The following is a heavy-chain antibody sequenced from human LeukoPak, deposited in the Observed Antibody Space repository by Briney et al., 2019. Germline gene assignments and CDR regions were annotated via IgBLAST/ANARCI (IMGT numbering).Heavy chain of an antibody. J-gene: IGHJ4*02. CDR1: GFSFSSYA. CDR2: ISRDGSDT. Sequence: GGSLRLSCAASGFSFSSYAMFWVRQAPGKGLEWVTIISRDGSDTFYADSVRGRFTISRDNAKNSLYLQMNSLRAEDTAVYYCARGTPFTIFGVVILDYWGQGTLVTVSS. V-gene: IGHV3-30-3*01. D-gene: IGHD3-3*01. CDR3: ARGTPFTIFGVVILDY.